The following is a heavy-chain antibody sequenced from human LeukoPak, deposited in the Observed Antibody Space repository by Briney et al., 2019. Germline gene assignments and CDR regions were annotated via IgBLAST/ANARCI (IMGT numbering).Heavy chain of an antibody. CDR2: IYYSGST. J-gene: IGHJ4*02. Sequence: PSQTLSLTCTVAGGSISSGDYYWSWIRQPPGKGLEWIGYIYYSGSTYYNPSLKSRVTISVDTSKNQFSLKLSSVTAADTAVYYCARGGWLPTTGFDYWGQGTLVTVSS. CDR3: ARGGWLPTTGFDY. D-gene: IGHD5-24*01. CDR1: GGSISSGDYY. V-gene: IGHV4-30-4*08.